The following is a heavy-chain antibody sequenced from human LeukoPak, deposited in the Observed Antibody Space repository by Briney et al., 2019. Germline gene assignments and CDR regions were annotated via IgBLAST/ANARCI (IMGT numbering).Heavy chain of an antibody. CDR2: ISYDGSNK. D-gene: IGHD2-15*01. V-gene: IGHV3-30*01. CDR3: ARDQAPAATRNISYFDY. CDR1: GFTFSSYA. J-gene: IGHJ4*02. Sequence: GGSLRLSCAASGFTFSSYAMHWVRQAPGKGLEWVAVISYDGSNKYYADSVKGRFTISRDNSKNTLYLQMNSLRAEDTAVYYCARDQAPAATRNISYFDYWGQGTLVTVSS.